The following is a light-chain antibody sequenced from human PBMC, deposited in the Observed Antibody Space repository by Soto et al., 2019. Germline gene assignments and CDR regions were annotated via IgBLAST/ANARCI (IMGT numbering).Light chain of an antibody. CDR2: GAS. CDR1: QSVSSSY. Sequence: EIVLTQSPGTLSLSPGERATLSCRASQSVSSSYLAWYQQKPGQAPRLLIYGASSRATGIPDRFSGSGSGKDFTLTIRRLEPEDCAVYYCQEYVSSPRTFGRGTKVEIK. J-gene: IGKJ1*01. CDR3: QEYVSSPRT. V-gene: IGKV3-20*01.